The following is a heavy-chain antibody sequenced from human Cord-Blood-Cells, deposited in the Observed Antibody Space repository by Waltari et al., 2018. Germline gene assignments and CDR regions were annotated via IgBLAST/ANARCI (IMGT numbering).Heavy chain of an antibody. CDR2: ISSSSSYI. D-gene: IGHD2-15*01. CDR1: GFTFSSYS. J-gene: IGHJ3*02. Sequence: EVQLVESGGGLVKPGGSLRLSCAASGFTFSSYSMNWVRQAPGKGLEWVSSISSSSSYIYYADSVKGRFTISRDNAKNSLYLQMNSLRAEDTAVYYCARDDGKVAAFDIWGQGTMVTVSS. V-gene: IGHV3-21*01. CDR3: ARDDGKVAAFDI.